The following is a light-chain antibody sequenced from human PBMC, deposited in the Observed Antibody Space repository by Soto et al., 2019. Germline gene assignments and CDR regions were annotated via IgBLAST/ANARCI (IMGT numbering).Light chain of an antibody. CDR1: QSLLHSYGYNR. CDR2: LGS. J-gene: IGKJ4*01. V-gene: IGKV2-28*01. CDR3: MQALRSPT. Sequence: IVLTQSPLSLPVTPGEPASISCRSSQSLLHSYGYNRLDGYLQKPGQSPQLLIYLGSNRASGIPDRFSGSGSGTDFTLKISRVEAEDVGVYYCMQALRSPTFGGGTKVEI.